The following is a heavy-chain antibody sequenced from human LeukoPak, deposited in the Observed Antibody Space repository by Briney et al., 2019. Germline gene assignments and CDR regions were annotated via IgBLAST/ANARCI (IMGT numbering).Heavy chain of an antibody. CDR3: AKDTEGVLAAADNWFDP. J-gene: IGHJ5*02. V-gene: IGHV3-9*01. Sequence: GGSLRLSCAASGFTFSSYAMSWVRQAPGKGLEWVSGISWNSGSIGYADSVKGRFTISRDNAKNSLYLQMNSLRAEDTALYYCAKDTEGVLAAADNWFDPWGQGTLVTVSS. D-gene: IGHD6-13*01. CDR1: GFTFSSYA. CDR2: ISWNSGSI.